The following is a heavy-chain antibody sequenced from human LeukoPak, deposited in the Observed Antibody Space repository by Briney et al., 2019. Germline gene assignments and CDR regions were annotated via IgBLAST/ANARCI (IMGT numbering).Heavy chain of an antibody. J-gene: IGHJ4*02. D-gene: IGHD4-17*01. Sequence: GGSLRLSCAASGFTFSRYWMSWVRQAPGKGLEWVAHIKQDGSEKHFVDSVEGRFTISRDNAANSLFLQMNSLRAEDTAVYYCAREYDYGVSRADYWGQGTLVTVSS. CDR1: GFTFSRYW. V-gene: IGHV3-7*01. CDR2: IKQDGSEK. CDR3: AREYDYGVSRADY.